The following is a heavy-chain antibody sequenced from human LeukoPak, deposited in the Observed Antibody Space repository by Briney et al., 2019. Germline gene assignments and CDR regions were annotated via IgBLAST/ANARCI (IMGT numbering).Heavy chain of an antibody. CDR1: GFTFSSYW. D-gene: IGHD3-10*01. Sequence: GGSLRLSCAASGFTFSSYWMSWVRQAPGKGLEWVANIKQDGSEKYYVDSVKGRFTISRDNAKNSLYLQMNSLRAEDTAVYYCARDLGSMVRGVISYYFDYWGQGTLVTVSS. J-gene: IGHJ4*02. V-gene: IGHV3-7*01. CDR2: IKQDGSEK. CDR3: ARDLGSMVRGVISYYFDY.